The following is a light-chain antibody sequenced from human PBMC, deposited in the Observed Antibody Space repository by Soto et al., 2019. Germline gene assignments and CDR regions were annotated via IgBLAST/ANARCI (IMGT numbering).Light chain of an antibody. CDR3: MQGRHWPYT. CDR1: QSLIHSDGNTY. Sequence: DVVVTQSPLSLPVTLGQPASISCRSSQSLIHSDGNTYLHWFQQRPCQSPRSLIYHVSIRDYGVPDRFSGSGSGTDFTLEISRVEAEDVGVYYCMQGRHWPYTFGPGTTVDIK. J-gene: IGKJ3*01. CDR2: HVS. V-gene: IGKV2-30*02.